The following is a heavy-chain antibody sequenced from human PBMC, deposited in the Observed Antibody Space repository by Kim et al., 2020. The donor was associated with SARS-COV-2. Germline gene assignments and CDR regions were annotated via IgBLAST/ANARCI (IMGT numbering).Heavy chain of an antibody. CDR3: ANTGRWLQSPFNF. CDR1: GFTVSSNY. Sequence: GGSLRLSCAASGFTVSSNYMSWVRQAPGKGLEWVSVIYSGGSTYYADSVKGRFTISRDNSKNTLYLQMNSLRAEDTAVYYGANTGRWLQSPFNFCGQGTLVTVSS. J-gene: IGHJ4*02. D-gene: IGHD5-12*01. V-gene: IGHV3-66*01. CDR2: IYSGGST.